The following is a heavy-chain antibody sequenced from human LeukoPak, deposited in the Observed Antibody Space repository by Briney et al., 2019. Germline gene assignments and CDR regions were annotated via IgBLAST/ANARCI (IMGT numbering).Heavy chain of an antibody. V-gene: IGHV4-38-2*02. CDR3: AREGAVPGIDP. CDR1: GYSISSDFH. J-gene: IGHJ5*02. Sequence: PSETLSLTCGVSGYSISSDFHWGWIRQPPGKGLEYIGSIYHSGGTYYTPSLKSRVTISVDTSKNQFSLKLSSVTAADTAVYYCAREGAVPGIDPWGQGTLVTVSS. CDR2: IYHSGGT. D-gene: IGHD3-16*01.